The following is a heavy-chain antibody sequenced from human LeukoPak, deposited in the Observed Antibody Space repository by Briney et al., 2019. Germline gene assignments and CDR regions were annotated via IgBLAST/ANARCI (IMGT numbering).Heavy chain of an antibody. J-gene: IGHJ4*02. V-gene: IGHV3-64*01. Sequence: GGSLRLSCAASGFTFSSYAMHWVRQAPGKGLEYVSAISNTGGSTFYANAVKGRFTISRDNSKNTLYLQMGSLRAEDMAVYYCARVSPITLGGVIVKSFDYWGQGTPVTVSS. CDR1: GFTFSSYA. CDR2: ISNTGGST. D-gene: IGHD3-16*02. CDR3: ARVSPITLGGVIVKSFDY.